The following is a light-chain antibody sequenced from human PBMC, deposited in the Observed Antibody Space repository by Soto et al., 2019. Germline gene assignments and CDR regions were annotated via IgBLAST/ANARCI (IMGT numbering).Light chain of an antibody. CDR3: SSYTTSSTVA. V-gene: IGLV2-14*01. J-gene: IGLJ2*01. CDR1: SSDIGGYNY. Sequence: QSALTQSASMSGSPGQSITISCTGTSSDIGGYNYVSWYQQHPDKAPKLMIFEVSNRPSGVSNRFSGSKSGNTASLTISGLLPEDEADSYCSSYTTSSTVAFGGGTKLTVL. CDR2: EVS.